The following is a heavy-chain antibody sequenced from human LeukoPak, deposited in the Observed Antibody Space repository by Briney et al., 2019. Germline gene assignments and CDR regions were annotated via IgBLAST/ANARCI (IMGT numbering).Heavy chain of an antibody. J-gene: IGHJ4*02. Sequence: GGSLRLSCAASGFTFSSYAMSWVRQAPRKGLEWVSVISGSGDNTYYADSVKGRFTISRDNSKNTLYLQMNSLRAEDTAVYYCARGDPGAYWGQGTLVTVSS. V-gene: IGHV3-23*01. D-gene: IGHD2-21*02. CDR2: ISGSGDNT. CDR3: ARGDPGAY. CDR1: GFTFSSYA.